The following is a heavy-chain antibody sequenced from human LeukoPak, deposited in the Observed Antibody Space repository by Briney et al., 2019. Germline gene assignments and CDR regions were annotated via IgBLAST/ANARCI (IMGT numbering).Heavy chain of an antibody. D-gene: IGHD2/OR15-2a*01. CDR2: IYYSGST. V-gene: IGHV4-31*03. Sequence: SETLSLTCTVSGGSISSGGYYWSWTRQHPGKGLEWIGYIYYSGSTYYNPSLKSRVTISVDTSKNQFSLNLSSVTAADTAVYYCAGHHPRNTVDFWGQGTLVTVSS. CDR1: GGSISSGGYY. J-gene: IGHJ4*02. CDR3: AGHHPRNTVDF.